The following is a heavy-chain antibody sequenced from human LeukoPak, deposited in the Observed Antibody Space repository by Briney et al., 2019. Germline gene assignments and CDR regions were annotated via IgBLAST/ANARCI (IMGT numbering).Heavy chain of an antibody. CDR2: ISSSSSYI. CDR3: AQTLGDY. V-gene: IGHV3-21*01. J-gene: IGHJ4*02. Sequence: GKGLEWVSSISSSSSYIYYADSVKGRFTISRDNAKNSLYLQMNSLRAEDTAVYYCAQTLGDYWGQGTLVTVSS. D-gene: IGHD3-16*01.